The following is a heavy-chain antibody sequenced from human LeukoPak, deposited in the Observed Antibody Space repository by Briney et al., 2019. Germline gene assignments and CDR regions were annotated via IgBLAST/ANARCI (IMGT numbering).Heavy chain of an antibody. CDR2: ISSSGSTL. D-gene: IGHD3-22*01. CDR1: GFTFSSYE. CDR3: ARGKKSYYDSSGDY. Sequence: PGGSLRLSCAASGFTFSSYEMNWVRQAPGKGLEWVSYISSSGSTLYYADSVKGRITTSRDNAKNSLYLQMNSLGAEETAVYYCARGKKSYYDSSGDYWGQGTLVTVSS. V-gene: IGHV3-48*03. J-gene: IGHJ4*02.